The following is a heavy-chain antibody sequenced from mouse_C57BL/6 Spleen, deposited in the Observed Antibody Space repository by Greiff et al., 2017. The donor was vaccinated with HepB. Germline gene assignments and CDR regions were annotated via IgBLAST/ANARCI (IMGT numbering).Heavy chain of an antibody. V-gene: IGHV7-3*01. CDR3: ARYLRRVVADAMDY. CDR1: GFTFTDYY. CDR2: IRNKANGYTT. D-gene: IGHD1-1*01. Sequence: EVKLMESGGGLVQPGGSLSLSCAASGFTFTDYYMSWVRQPPGKALEWLGFIRNKANGYTTEYSASVKGRFTISRDTSQSILYLQMNALRAEDSATDYWARYLRRVVADAMDYGGKGTSVTVSS. J-gene: IGHJ4*01.